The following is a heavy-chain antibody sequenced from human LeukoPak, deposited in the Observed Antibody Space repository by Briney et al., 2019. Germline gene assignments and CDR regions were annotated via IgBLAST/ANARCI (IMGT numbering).Heavy chain of an antibody. CDR3: ARDSQHYYYYYYMDV. D-gene: IGHD2-2*01. Sequence: GGSLRLSCAASGFTFSSYWMHWVRQAPGKGLVWVSRINSYGSSTSYADSVKGRFTISRDNAKNSLYLQMNSLRAEDTAVYYCARDSQHYYYYYYMDVWGKGTTVTVSS. CDR1: GFTFSSYW. CDR2: INSYGSST. J-gene: IGHJ6*03. V-gene: IGHV3-74*01.